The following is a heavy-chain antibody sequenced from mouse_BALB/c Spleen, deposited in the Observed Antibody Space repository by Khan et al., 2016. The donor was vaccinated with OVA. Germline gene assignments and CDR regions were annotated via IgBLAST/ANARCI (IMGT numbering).Heavy chain of an antibody. J-gene: IGHJ4*01. CDR3: ARGVYYYGSRTMDY. CDR1: GFSLTGYG. V-gene: IGHV2-6-7*01. Sequence: QVQLKQSGPGLVAPSQSLSITCTVSGFSLTGYGVNWVRQPPGKGLEWLGMIWGDGRTDYNSALKSRLSISKDNSKSQVFLKMSSLQTDDTARYYCARGVYYYGSRTMDYWGQGTSVTGSS. CDR2: IWGDGRT. D-gene: IGHD1-1*01.